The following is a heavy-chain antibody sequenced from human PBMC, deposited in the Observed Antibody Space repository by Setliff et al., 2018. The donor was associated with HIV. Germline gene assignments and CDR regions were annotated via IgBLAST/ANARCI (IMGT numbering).Heavy chain of an antibody. CDR3: AKDRWDSGGYYYYGMDV. CDR1: GFIFSSYA. D-gene: IGHD3-10*01. J-gene: IGHJ6*02. Sequence: GGSLRLSCVGSGFIFSSYAMSWVRQAPGKGLEWVSAIVGSGGSTYYADSVKGRFTISRDNSKNTLYLQMNSLRAEDTAVYYCAKDRWDSGGYYYYGMDVWGQGTTVTVSS. CDR2: IVGSGGST. V-gene: IGHV3-23*01.